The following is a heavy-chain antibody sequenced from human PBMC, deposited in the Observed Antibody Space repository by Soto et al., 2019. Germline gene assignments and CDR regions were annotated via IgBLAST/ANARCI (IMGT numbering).Heavy chain of an antibody. Sequence: GGSLRLSCAASGFTFSSYSMNWVRQAPGKGLEWVSYISSSSSTIYYADSVKGRFTISRDNAKNSLYLQMNSLRAEDTAVYYFARGTATVITFHPAGYFQHWGQGTLVTVSS. CDR1: GFTFSSYS. D-gene: IGHD4-17*01. J-gene: IGHJ1*01. CDR3: ARGTATVITFHPAGYFQH. CDR2: ISSSSSTI. V-gene: IGHV3-48*01.